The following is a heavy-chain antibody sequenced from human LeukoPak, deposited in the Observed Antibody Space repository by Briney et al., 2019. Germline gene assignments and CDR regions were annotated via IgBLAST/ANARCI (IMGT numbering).Heavy chain of an antibody. CDR1: GFTSSSLA. J-gene: IGHJ4*02. D-gene: IGHD6-13*01. Sequence: GGSLRLSCAASGFTSSSLAMSWVRQAPGKGLEWVSAIRGSGGSTYYADSVKGRFTISRDNSKNTLYLQMNSLRAEDTAVFYCAKTGGIAAAGYWGQGTLVTVSS. CDR2: IRGSGGST. CDR3: AKTGGIAAAGY. V-gene: IGHV3-23*01.